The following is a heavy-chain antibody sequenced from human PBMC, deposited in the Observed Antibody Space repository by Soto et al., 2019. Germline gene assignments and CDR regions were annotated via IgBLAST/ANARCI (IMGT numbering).Heavy chain of an antibody. CDR3: ARVRGHAADDAFDV. Sequence: VKFSCKASGDTLSNYTISWVRQAPGHGLEWMGRIVPLARLTNYAQRFQGRVTITLDTSTSTAYMDLYSLRSEDTAIYYCARVRGHAADDAFDVWGQGTMVTVSS. J-gene: IGHJ3*01. V-gene: IGHV1-69*02. D-gene: IGHD2-15*01. CDR2: IVPLARLT. CDR1: GDTLSNYT.